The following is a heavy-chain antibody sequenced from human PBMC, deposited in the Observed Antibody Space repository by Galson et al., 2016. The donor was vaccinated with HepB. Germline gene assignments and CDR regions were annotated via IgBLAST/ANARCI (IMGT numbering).Heavy chain of an antibody. CDR1: GGSFRSYA. Sequence: SVKVSCKVSGGSFRSYAISWVRQAPGQGLEWMGGIVPMFVTATYAQKFQGRVTITADKSTSTASMELSGLRSEDTAVYYCASAYCSPTSCYRTAGALDIWGQGTMVTVSS. V-gene: IGHV1-69*06. D-gene: IGHD2-2*01. J-gene: IGHJ3*02. CDR2: IVPMFVTA. CDR3: ASAYCSPTSCYRTAGALDI.